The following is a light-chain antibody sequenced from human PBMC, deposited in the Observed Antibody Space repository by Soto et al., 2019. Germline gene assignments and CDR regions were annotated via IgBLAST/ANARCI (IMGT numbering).Light chain of an antibody. J-gene: IGKJ5*01. Sequence: EIVLTQSPATLSLSPGERATLSCRASQSVSSYLVWYQQKPGQAPRLLIYDASNRATGIPARFSGSGSGTDFTLTISSPEPEDSAVYYCQQRTNSLITFGQGTRLEIK. CDR2: DAS. CDR3: QQRTNSLIT. CDR1: QSVSSY. V-gene: IGKV3-11*01.